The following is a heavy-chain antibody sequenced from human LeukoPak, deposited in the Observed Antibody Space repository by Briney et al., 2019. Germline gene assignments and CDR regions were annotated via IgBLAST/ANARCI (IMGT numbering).Heavy chain of an antibody. CDR1: GFIFSNFA. V-gene: IGHV3-23*01. D-gene: IGHD6-6*01. CDR3: AKGSRSSRPYYFDY. J-gene: IGHJ4*02. Sequence: GGSLRLSCAASGFIFSNFAMSWVRQAPGQGLEWVTAITDSGGDTYYADSVKGRFTISRDNSKNTLYLQMNSLRVEDTALYYCAKGSRSSRPYYFDYWGQGTLVTASS. CDR2: ITDSGGDT.